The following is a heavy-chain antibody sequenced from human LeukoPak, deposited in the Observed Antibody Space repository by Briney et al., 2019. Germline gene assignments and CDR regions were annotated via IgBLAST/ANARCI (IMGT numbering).Heavy chain of an antibody. D-gene: IGHD6-19*01. CDR2: IKQDGSEK. V-gene: IGHV3-7*04. CDR1: GFTFSSYA. J-gene: IGHJ4*02. Sequence: GGSLRLSCEASGFTFSSYAMSWVRQAPGKGLEWVANIKQDGSEKYFVDSVKGRFTISRDNAKNSLYLQMNGLRAEDTAVYYCARERVAVPGGDCWGQGTQVTVSS. CDR3: ARERVAVPGGDC.